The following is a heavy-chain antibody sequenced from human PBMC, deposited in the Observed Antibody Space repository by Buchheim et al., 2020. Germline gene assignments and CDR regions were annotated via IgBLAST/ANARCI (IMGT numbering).Heavy chain of an antibody. CDR3: ARGLSTYYDFWSGYSSVYYYYYYMDV. D-gene: IGHD3-3*01. V-gene: IGHV1-8*01. Sequence: QVQLVQSGAEVKKPGASVKVSCKASGYTFTSYDINWVRQATGQGLEWMGWMNPNSGNTGYAQKFQGRVTMTRNTSISTAYMGLSSLRSEDTAVYYCARGLSTYYDFWSGYSSVYYYYYYMDVWGKGTT. CDR1: GYTFTSYD. CDR2: MNPNSGNT. J-gene: IGHJ6*03.